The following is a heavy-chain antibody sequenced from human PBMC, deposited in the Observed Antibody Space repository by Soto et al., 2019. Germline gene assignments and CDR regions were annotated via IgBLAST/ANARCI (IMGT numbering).Heavy chain of an antibody. CDR2: IYWDDGK. Sequence: QITLKESGPPLMKPTQTLTLTCTFSGFSLSSSGVGVGWIRQPPGKALEWLALIYWDDGKRYSPSLKSRLTTTKDTNKTQGVLTMPTMDPVNTAKYCGAHSPSSWYPYSFDSWGQGTLVTVSS. CDR3: AHSPSSWYPYSFDS. V-gene: IGHV2-5*02. D-gene: IGHD6-13*01. CDR1: GFSLSSSGVG. J-gene: IGHJ4*02.